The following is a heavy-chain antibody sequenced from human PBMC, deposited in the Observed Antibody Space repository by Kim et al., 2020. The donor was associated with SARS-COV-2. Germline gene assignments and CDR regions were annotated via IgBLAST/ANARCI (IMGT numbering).Heavy chain of an antibody. CDR3: AREAISFSSAFDI. Sequence: SETLSLTCTVSGYSISSGYYWGWIRQPPGKGLEWIGSIYHSGSTYYNPSLKSRVTISVDTSKNQFSLKLSSVTAADTAVYYCAREAISFSSAFDIWGQGT. CDR2: IYHSGST. D-gene: IGHD2-2*01. V-gene: IGHV4-38-2*02. CDR1: GYSISSGYY. J-gene: IGHJ3*02.